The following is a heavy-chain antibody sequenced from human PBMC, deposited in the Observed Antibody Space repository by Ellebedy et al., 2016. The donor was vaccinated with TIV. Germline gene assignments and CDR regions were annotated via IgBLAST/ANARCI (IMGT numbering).Heavy chain of an antibody. J-gene: IGHJ4*02. CDR2: INPSGGST. CDR3: ATESGSSGSMGY. V-gene: IGHV1-46*01. D-gene: IGHD3-22*01. CDR1: GYTFTSYD. Sequence: ASVKVSCXASGYTFTSYDINWVRQATGQGLEWMGIINPSGGSTSYAQKFQGRVTMTRDTSTSTVYMELSSLRSEDTAVYYCATESGSSGSMGYWGQGTLVTVSS.